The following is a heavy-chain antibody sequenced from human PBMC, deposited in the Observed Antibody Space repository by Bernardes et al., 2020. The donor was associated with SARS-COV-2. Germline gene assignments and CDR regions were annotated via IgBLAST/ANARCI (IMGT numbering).Heavy chain of an antibody. J-gene: IGHJ2*01. CDR1: GGSIGSYY. V-gene: IGHV4-59*01. D-gene: IGHD3-10*01. CDR2: IYYSWPT. Sequence: TLSLTCTVSGGSIGSYYWAWIRQPPGKGLEWIGYIYYSWPTNYNPSLKGRVTISVDRSQNQFSLNLSSVTPADTAVYYCARDLSHLVRRGFDLWGRGTLVTVSS. CDR3: ARDLSHLVRRGFDL.